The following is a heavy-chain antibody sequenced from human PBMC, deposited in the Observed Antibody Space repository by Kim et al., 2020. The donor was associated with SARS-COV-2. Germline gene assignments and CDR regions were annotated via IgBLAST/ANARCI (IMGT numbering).Heavy chain of an antibody. D-gene: IGHD3-3*01. CDR1: GFTFGDYA. J-gene: IGHJ3*02. Sequence: GGSLRLSCTASGFTFGDYAMSWVRQAPGKGLEWVGFIRSKAYGGTTEYAASVKGRFTISRDDSKSIAYLQMNSLKTEDTAVYYCTREGYDFWSGSLGVDAFDIWGQGTMVTISS. CDR3: TREGYDFWSGSLGVDAFDI. V-gene: IGHV3-49*04. CDR2: IRSKAYGGTT.